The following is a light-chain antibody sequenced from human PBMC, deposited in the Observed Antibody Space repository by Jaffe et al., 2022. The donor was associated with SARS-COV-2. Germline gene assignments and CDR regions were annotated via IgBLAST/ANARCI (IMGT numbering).Light chain of an antibody. Sequence: SSVLTQPLSVSVAPGETATIACGGNDIESKSVHWYQQKPGQAPVLVSYHDSDRPSGIPERFSGFKSGNTASLTITRVEAGDEADYYCQVSESRGDPDVVFGGGTKLTVL. J-gene: IGLJ2*01. CDR3: QVSESRGDPDVV. V-gene: IGLV3-21*01. CDR1: DIESKS. CDR2: HDS.